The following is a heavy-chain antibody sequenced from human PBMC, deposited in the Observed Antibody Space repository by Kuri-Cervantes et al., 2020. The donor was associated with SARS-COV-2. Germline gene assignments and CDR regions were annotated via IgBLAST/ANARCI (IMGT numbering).Heavy chain of an antibody. V-gene: IGHV1-69*13. D-gene: IGHD6-13*01. CDR1: GYTFSSYT. CDR3: ARVAAADDYFDY. CDR2: INPVFGIA. Sequence: SVKVSCKASGYTFSSYTISWVRQAPGQGLEWMGGINPVFGIANYAQKFQGRVTITADESTSTAYMELRSLRSDDTAVYYCARVAAADDYFDYWGRGTLVTVSS. J-gene: IGHJ4*02.